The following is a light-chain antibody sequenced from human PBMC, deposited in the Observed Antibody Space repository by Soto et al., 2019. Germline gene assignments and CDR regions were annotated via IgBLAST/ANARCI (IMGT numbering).Light chain of an antibody. J-gene: IGLJ3*02. CDR2: EVS. CDR3: SSYKATTWA. V-gene: IGLV2-14*01. Sequence: QSVLTQPASVSGSPGQAITISCTGTSSDIGGYKYVSWYQQYPGKAPQLIIYEVSNRPSGVSNRFSGSKSGNTASLTISGLQVEDEADYYCSSYKATTWALGGGTQLTV. CDR1: SSDIGGYKY.